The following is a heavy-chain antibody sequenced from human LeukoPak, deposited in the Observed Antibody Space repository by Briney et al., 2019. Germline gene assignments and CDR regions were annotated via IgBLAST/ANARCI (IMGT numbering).Heavy chain of an antibody. Sequence: ASVKVSCKASGYTFTSYGISWVRQAPGQGLEWMGWNSAYNGNTNYAQKLQGRVTMTTDTSTSTAYMELRSLRSDDTAVYYCARDLGGAAYCGGDCYYVDYWGQGTLVTVSS. D-gene: IGHD2-21*02. J-gene: IGHJ4*02. CDR1: GYTFTSYG. V-gene: IGHV1-18*01. CDR2: NSAYNGNT. CDR3: ARDLGGAAYCGGDCYYVDY.